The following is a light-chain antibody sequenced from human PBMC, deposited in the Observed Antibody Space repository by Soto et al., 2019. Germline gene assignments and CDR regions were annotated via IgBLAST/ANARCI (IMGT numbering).Light chain of an antibody. Sequence: DLQMTQSPSTLSASVGDRVTITCRASQSISSWLAWYQQKPGKVPKLLIYKASSLESGVPSRFSGSGTGTEFTLAISSLQPDDFGTYYCQQYHRYPLSFGPGTKVDVK. V-gene: IGKV1-5*03. J-gene: IGKJ3*01. CDR3: QQYHRYPLS. CDR2: KAS. CDR1: QSISSW.